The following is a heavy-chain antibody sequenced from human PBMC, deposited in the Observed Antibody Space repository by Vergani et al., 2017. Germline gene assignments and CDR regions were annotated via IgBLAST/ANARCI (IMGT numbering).Heavy chain of an antibody. Sequence: EVQLVESGGGLVQPGGSLKLSCAASGFTFSGSAMHWVRQASGKGLEWVGRIRSKANSYATAYAASVKGRFTISRDDSKNTAYLQMNSLKTEDTAVYYCARSGYTGDYFDYWGQGTLVTVSS. CDR2: IRSKANSYAT. CDR3: ARSGYTGDYFDY. J-gene: IGHJ4*02. V-gene: IGHV3-73*02. CDR1: GFTFSGSA. D-gene: IGHD5-12*01.